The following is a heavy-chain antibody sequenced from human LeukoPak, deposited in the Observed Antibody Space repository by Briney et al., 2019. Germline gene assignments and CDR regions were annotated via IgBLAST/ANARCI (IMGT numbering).Heavy chain of an antibody. D-gene: IGHD2-2*02. V-gene: IGHV3-23*01. CDR2: ISGSGGST. Sequence: PGGSLRLSCAASGFTFNNYAMSWVRQAPGKGLEWVSDISGSGGSTYYADSVKGRFTISRDNSKNTLYLQMNSLRAEDTAVYYCAKTVVVPAAIDWFDPWGQGTLVTVSS. J-gene: IGHJ5*02. CDR3: AKTVVVPAAIDWFDP. CDR1: GFTFNNYA.